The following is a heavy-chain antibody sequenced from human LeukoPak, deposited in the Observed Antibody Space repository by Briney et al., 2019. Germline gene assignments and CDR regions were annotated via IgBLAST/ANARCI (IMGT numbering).Heavy chain of an antibody. CDR2: IWYDGSNK. J-gene: IGHJ4*02. V-gene: IGHV3-33*01. D-gene: IGHD5-18*01. CDR1: GFTFSSYG. CDR3: ARPIGYSSPADY. Sequence: PGRSLRLSCAASGFTFSSYGMHWVRQAPGKVLEWVAVIWYDGSNKYYADSVKGRFTISRDNSKNTLYLQMNSLRAEDTAVYYCARPIGYSSPADYWGQGTLVTVSS.